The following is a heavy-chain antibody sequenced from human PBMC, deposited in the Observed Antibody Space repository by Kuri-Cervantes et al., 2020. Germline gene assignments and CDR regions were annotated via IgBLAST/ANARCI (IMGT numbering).Heavy chain of an antibody. J-gene: IGHJ4*02. V-gene: IGHV3-23*01. CDR3: AKERSGSYGSFDH. CDR1: GFNFGSYD. Sequence: GGSLRLSCAASGFNFGSYDMNWVRQAPGKGLEWVSTISGGGNSKYYADSVKGRFTISRDNSKNTLYLQMNSLRAEDTAIFYCAKERSGSYGSFDHWGQGTLVTVSS. CDR2: ISGGGNSK. D-gene: IGHD1-26*01.